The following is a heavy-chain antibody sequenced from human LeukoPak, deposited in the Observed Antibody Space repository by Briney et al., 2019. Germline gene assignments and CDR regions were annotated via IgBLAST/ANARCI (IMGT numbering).Heavy chain of an antibody. Sequence: SVKVSCKASGFTFTSSAMQWVRQARGQRLEWIGWIVVGSGNTNYAQKFQERVTITRDMSTSTAYMELSSLRSEDTAVYYCAADGSGSYVNWYYYGMDVWGQGTTVTVSS. J-gene: IGHJ6*02. CDR3: AADGSGSYVNWYYYGMDV. V-gene: IGHV1-58*02. D-gene: IGHD1-26*01. CDR1: GFTFTSSA. CDR2: IVVGSGNT.